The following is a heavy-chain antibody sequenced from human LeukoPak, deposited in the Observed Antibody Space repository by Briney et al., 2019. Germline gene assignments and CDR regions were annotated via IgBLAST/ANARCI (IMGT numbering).Heavy chain of an antibody. CDR3: ATYSGVHHKTFDD. CDR1: GITVSRYW. J-gene: IGHJ4*02. CDR2: IKQDENAQ. D-gene: IGHD1-26*01. Sequence: LPGGSLRLSCAASGITVSRYWMSWVRQTPGGGLEWVANIKQDENAQDYVDSVRGRFTISRDNVKNSLYLQMNSLRVEDTALYFCATYSGVHHKTFDDWGQGTLVTVSS. V-gene: IGHV3-7*03.